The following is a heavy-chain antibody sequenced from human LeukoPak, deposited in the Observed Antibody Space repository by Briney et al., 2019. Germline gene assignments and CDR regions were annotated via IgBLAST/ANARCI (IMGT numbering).Heavy chain of an antibody. CDR2: IYSSGST. V-gene: IGHV4-39*01. CDR1: GGSISDTTYF. Sequence: SETLSLTCSVSGGSISDTTYFWGWIRQPPGKGLEWIGSIYSSGSTYYNPSLKSRVTVSIDTSRNQFSLKLTSVAAAETAVYYCAGSGYYDILSGYLYFFDYWGQGTLVTVSS. J-gene: IGHJ4*02. CDR3: AGSGYYDILSGYLYFFDY. D-gene: IGHD3-9*01.